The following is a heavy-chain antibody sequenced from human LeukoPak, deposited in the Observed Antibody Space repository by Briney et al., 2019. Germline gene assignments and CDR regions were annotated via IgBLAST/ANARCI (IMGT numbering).Heavy chain of an antibody. J-gene: IGHJ4*02. CDR1: GFTFNNYW. D-gene: IGHD1/OR15-1a*01. Sequence: GGSLLLSCAASGFTFNNYWMHWVRQAPGKGLVWVSRINSDGSTTNYADSVKGRFTISRDNSKNTLYLQMNSLRAEDTAVYYCANTGNSRGAYWGQGTLVTVSS. CDR2: INSDGSTT. V-gene: IGHV3-74*01. CDR3: ANTGNSRGAY.